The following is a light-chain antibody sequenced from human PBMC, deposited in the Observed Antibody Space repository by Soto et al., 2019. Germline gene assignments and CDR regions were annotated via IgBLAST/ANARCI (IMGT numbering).Light chain of an antibody. J-gene: IGKJ1*01. CDR2: WAS. V-gene: IGKV4-1*01. CDR1: QSLLH. Sequence: DIVMTQSPDSLAVSLGERATINCKSSQSLLHLAWYQQKPGQPHKLLIYWASTRESAVPDRLSGSASGTDFTLTISSLRAEDVAVYYCQQYYTTPVTFGQGTKVELK. CDR3: QQYYTTPVT.